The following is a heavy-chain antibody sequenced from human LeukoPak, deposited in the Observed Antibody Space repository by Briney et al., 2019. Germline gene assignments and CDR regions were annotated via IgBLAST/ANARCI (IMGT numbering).Heavy chain of an antibody. V-gene: IGHV4-31*03. D-gene: IGHD6-13*01. CDR3: ARADYSSSWFLDY. J-gene: IGHJ4*02. CDR2: IYYSGST. Sequence: PSEALSLTCTVSGGSISSGGYYWSWIRQHLGKGLEWIAYIYYSGSTYYNPSLKSRVTISVDTSKNQFSLKLSSVTAADTAVYYCARADYSSSWFLDYWGQGTLVTVSS. CDR1: GGSISSGGYY.